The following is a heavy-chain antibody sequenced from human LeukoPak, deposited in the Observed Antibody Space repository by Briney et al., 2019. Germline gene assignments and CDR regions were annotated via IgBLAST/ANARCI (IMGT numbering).Heavy chain of an antibody. D-gene: IGHD5-24*01. CDR3: ARAGDGHNYPDYFDY. CDR2: ISSSGSTI. Sequence: GRSLRLSCAASGFTFSDYYMSWIRQAPGKGLEWVSYISSSGSTIYYADSVKGRFTISRDNAKNSLYLQMNSLRAEDTAVYYCARAGDGHNYPDYFDYWGQGTLVTVSS. CDR1: GFTFSDYY. J-gene: IGHJ4*02. V-gene: IGHV3-11*01.